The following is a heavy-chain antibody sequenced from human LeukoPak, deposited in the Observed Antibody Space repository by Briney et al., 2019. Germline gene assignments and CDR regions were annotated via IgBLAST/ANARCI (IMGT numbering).Heavy chain of an antibody. CDR3: ARDYRSSSGWTVDY. D-gene: IGHD6-19*01. CDR2: INSNGKYI. V-gene: IGHV3-21*01. Sequence: TGGSLRLSCAASGFTFSSYSKTWVRQAPGKGLEWVSMINSNGKYIYYADSVKGRFTISRDNAKNSLYLQMNSLRDEDTAVYYCARDYRSSSGWTVDYWGQGTLVTVSS. J-gene: IGHJ4*02. CDR1: GFTFSSYS.